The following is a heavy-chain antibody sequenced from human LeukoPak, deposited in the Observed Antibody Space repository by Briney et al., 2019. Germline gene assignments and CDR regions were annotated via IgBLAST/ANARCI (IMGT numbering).Heavy chain of an antibody. D-gene: IGHD5-18*01. CDR2: ISAYNGNT. CDR3: ARAKSQSRYGYFTYYSYMDV. Sequence: WASVKVSCKAACYTFTSYGISWVRQAPGQGLEWMGLISAYNGNTNYSQKRQGRVTMTTDKSTSTAYMELRSLSSDDTAVYYCARAKSQSRYGYFTYYSYMDVWGKGTTVTVSS. J-gene: IGHJ6*03. CDR1: CYTFTSYG. V-gene: IGHV1-18*01.